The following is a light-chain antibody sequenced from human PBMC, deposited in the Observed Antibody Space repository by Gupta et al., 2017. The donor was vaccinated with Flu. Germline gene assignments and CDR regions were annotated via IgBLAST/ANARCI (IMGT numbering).Light chain of an antibody. CDR2: KAS. J-gene: IGKJ4*01. CDR3: QQYDSYSLT. V-gene: IGKV1-5*03. Sequence: PSTLSAYVGDRVTITCRASQSLSSWLAWYQQKPGKAPNLLIYKASNLESGVPSRFSGSGSGTEFTLTISSLQPDDFATYYCQQYDSYSLTFGRGTKVEI. CDR1: QSLSSW.